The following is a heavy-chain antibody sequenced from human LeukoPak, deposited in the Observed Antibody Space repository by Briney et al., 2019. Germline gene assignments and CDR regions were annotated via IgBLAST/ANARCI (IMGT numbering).Heavy chain of an antibody. CDR2: TRKKTNSYTT. V-gene: IGHV3-72*01. D-gene: IGHD1-26*01. Sequence: GGSLRLSCAASGFTFSDHYMDWVRQAPGKGPEWVGRTRKKTNSYTTEYAASVKGRFTISRDDSKNSLYLQMNSLKAEDTAAYYCTRVVLVGTTYSYFDYWGQGTLVTVSS. CDR3: TRVVLVGTTYSYFDY. J-gene: IGHJ4*02. CDR1: GFTFSDHY.